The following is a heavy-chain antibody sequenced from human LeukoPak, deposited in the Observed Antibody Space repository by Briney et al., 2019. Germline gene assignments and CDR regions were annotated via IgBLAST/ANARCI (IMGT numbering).Heavy chain of an antibody. Sequence: GGSLRLSCAASGFTVDSNYLSWVRQAPGRGLEWVSTIYTGGNTYYAASVKGRFTISRDFSKNTVFLHMNSLRAEDTAMYYCARGDDSGYYDYFDYWGQGALVTVSS. CDR1: GFTVDSNY. CDR3: ARGDDSGYYDYFDY. V-gene: IGHV3-53*01. CDR2: IYTGGNT. J-gene: IGHJ4*02. D-gene: IGHD3-22*01.